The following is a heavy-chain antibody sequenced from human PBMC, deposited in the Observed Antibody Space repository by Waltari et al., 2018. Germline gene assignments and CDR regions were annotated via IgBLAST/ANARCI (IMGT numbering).Heavy chain of an antibody. Sequence: QVQLVQSGAEVKKPGASVKVSCKASGSTFTGYFMHWVRQAPGQGLEWMGRINPDSGDSDFAQNFQGRVTMTRDTSISTAYMELNSLTSDDTAVYYCASNYGLGSLFDYWGQGTLVTVSS. CDR2: INPDSGDS. V-gene: IGHV1-2*06. J-gene: IGHJ4*02. D-gene: IGHD3-10*01. CDR1: GSTFTGYF. CDR3: ASNYGLGSLFDY.